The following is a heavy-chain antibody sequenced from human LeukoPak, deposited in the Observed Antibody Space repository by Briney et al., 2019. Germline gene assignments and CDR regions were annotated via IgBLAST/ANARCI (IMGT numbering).Heavy chain of an antibody. CDR3: AKEFSYGETYYGPRD. Sequence: PGGSLRLSCAGSEFTFSDYSMTWVRQAPGKGLEWVAFIRFDGSDKYYADSVKGRFTISRDNSRNTLYLQMSSLRTEDTAVYYCAKEFSYGETYYGPRDWGQGTLVTVSS. V-gene: IGHV3-30*02. CDR2: IRFDGSDK. J-gene: IGHJ4*02. CDR1: EFTFSDYS. D-gene: IGHD1-26*01.